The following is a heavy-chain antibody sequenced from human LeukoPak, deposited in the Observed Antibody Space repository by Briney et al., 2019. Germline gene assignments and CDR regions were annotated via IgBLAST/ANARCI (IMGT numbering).Heavy chain of an antibody. Sequence: GGSLRLSCAASGFTFKTYSMNWVRQAPGKGLEWVSSIDSNGKYTYSAESLKGRFSISRDNAKNSLYLQMNSLRAVDTAMYYCVREFIIPERAFEIWGHGTLVTVSS. J-gene: IGHJ3*02. CDR2: IDSNGKYT. CDR1: GFTFKTYS. V-gene: IGHV3-21*01. CDR3: VREFIIPERAFEI. D-gene: IGHD2-21*01.